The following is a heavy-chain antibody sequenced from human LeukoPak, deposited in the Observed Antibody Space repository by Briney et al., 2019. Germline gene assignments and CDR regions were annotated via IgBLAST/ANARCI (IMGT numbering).Heavy chain of an antibody. CDR1: GAPPNSLSFY. CDR2: IYTSGVT. D-gene: IGHD2-8*01. V-gene: IGHV4-61*02. CDR3: AIGAHGLTNDAFDI. Sequence: SETLSLTCTVSGAPPNSLSFYWTWIRQPAGKGLEWIGRIYTSGVTKYNPSLKGRITLSVDTSKNQFSLTLTSVTAADTAVYFCAIGAHGLTNDAFDIWGQGLMVTVSS. J-gene: IGHJ3*02.